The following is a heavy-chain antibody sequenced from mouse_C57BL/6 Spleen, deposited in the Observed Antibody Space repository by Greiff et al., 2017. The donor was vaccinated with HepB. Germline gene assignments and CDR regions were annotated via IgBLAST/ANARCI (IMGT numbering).Heavy chain of an antibody. J-gene: IGHJ4*01. D-gene: IGHD3-2*02. V-gene: IGHV1-80*01. CDR1: GYAFSSYW. Sequence: VKLQESGAELVKPGASVKISCKASGYAFSSYWMNWVKQRPGKGLEWIGQIYPGDGDTNYNGKFKGKATLTADKSSSTAYMQLSSLTSEDSAVYFCARSAQATYYAMDYWGQGTSVTVSS. CDR3: ARSAQATYYAMDY. CDR2: IYPGDGDT.